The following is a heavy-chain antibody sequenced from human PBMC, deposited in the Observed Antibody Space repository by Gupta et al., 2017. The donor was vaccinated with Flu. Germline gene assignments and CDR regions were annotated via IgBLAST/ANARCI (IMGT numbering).Heavy chain of an antibody. CDR1: GYSFTSYW. J-gene: IGHJ3*02. CDR2: IYPGDSDT. CDR3: ARPSGPLGGYDYVWAFDI. V-gene: IGHV5-51*01. Sequence: EVQLVQSGAEVKKPGESLKISCKGSGYSFTSYWIGWVRQMPGKGLEWMGIIYPGDSDTRYSPSFQGQVTISADKSISTAYLQWSSLKASDTAMYYCARPSGPLGGYDYVWAFDIWGQGTMVTVSS. D-gene: IGHD5-12*01.